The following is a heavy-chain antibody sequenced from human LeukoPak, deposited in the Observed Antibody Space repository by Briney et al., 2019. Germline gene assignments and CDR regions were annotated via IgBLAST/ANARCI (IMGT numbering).Heavy chain of an antibody. D-gene: IGHD5-24*01. V-gene: IGHV3-23*01. Sequence: QSGGSLRLSCAASGFTLTNYAMSWVRQAPGKGREWVSAISGDSRTTYYTDSAKGRFTISRDNSWYTLYLQLNSLRAEDTAVYYCARKLLQFDRDGPSFDYWGQGTLVTVSS. J-gene: IGHJ4*02. CDR1: GFTLTNYA. CDR2: ISGDSRTT. CDR3: ARKLLQFDRDGPSFDY.